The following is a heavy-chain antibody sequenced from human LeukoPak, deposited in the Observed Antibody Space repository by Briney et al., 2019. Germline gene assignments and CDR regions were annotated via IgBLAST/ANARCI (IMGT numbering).Heavy chain of an antibody. V-gene: IGHV4-38-2*02. CDR3: ARRSTVVGMGWFDP. CDR1: DYSISSGYY. Sequence: PSETLSLTCSVSDYSISSGYYWGWIRQPPGKGLEWIGSIYHSGNTYYNPSLKSRVAISVDTSKNQFSLKLSSVTAADTAVYYCARRSTVVGMGWFDPWGQGTLVIVSS. D-gene: IGHD2-21*01. J-gene: IGHJ5*02. CDR2: IYHSGNT.